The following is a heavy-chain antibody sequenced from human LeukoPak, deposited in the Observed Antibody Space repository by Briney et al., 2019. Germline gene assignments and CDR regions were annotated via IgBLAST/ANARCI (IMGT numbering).Heavy chain of an antibody. CDR1: GGSFSVYY. Sequence: PSETLSLTCAVYGGSFSVYYWTWIRQTPGKGLEWIGEMSPSGSSNYNPSLKSRVTISVDTSKNQFYLKLRSVTAADTAVYYCARGRQDVNMILVVMAGVSYYLDVWSKGTTVTVSS. D-gene: IGHD3-22*01. CDR3: ARGRQDVNMILVVMAGVSYYLDV. V-gene: IGHV4-34*01. J-gene: IGHJ6*03. CDR2: MSPSGSS.